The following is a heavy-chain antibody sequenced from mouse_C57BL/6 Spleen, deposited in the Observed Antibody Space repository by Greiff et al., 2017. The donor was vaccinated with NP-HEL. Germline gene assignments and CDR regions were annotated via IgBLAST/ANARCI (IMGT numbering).Heavy chain of an antibody. J-gene: IGHJ2*01. Sequence: EVQLQQSGPELVKPGASVKISCKASGYTFTDYYMNWVKQSHGKSLEWIGDINPNNGGTSYNQKFKGKATLTVDKSSSTAYMELRSLTSEDSAVYYCARLGTVRDYWGQGTTLTVSS. CDR3: ARLGTVRDY. D-gene: IGHD1-1*01. CDR2: INPNNGGT. V-gene: IGHV1-26*01. CDR1: GYTFTDYY.